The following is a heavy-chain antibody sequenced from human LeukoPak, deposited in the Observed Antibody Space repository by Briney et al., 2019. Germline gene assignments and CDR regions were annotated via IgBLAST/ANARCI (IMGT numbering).Heavy chain of an antibody. V-gene: IGHV3-30*03. J-gene: IGHJ4*02. D-gene: IGHD3-9*01. CDR3: ARSTSSEYDIYHFDY. Sequence: GRSLRLSCAASGFTFSSYGTHWVRQAPGKGLEWLAVISYDGSNKYYADSVKGRFTISRDNSKNTLYLQMNSLRAEDTAVYYCARSTSSEYDIYHFDYWGQGTLVTVSS. CDR1: GFTFSSYG. CDR2: ISYDGSNK.